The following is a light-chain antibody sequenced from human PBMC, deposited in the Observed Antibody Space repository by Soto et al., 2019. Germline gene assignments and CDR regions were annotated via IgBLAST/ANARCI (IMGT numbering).Light chain of an antibody. CDR2: DAT. CDR3: QQYESWPLT. J-gene: IGKJ4*01. V-gene: IGKV3D-15*01. Sequence: EIMMKQSPATLSLSTGERVTLSCRASQNIHNCMSWSLQKPGQAPRLLMYDATIRAAGIPARFSGSWSGTEFTLTINSLQAEDFAVYYCQQYESWPLTFGGGTKVDVK. CDR1: QNIHNC.